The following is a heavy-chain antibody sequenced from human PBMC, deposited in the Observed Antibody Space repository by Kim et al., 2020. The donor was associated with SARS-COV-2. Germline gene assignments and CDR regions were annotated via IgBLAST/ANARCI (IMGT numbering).Heavy chain of an antibody. J-gene: IGHJ4*02. Sequence: GGSLRLSCAASGFTFDDYAMHWVRQAPGKGLEWVSLISGDGGSTYYADSVKGRFTISRDNSKNSLYLQMNSLRTEDTALYYCAKDMGGRGYSSSWALASVWGDFDYWGQGTLVTVSS. V-gene: IGHV3-43*02. CDR2: ISGDGGST. CDR1: GFTFDDYA. D-gene: IGHD6-13*01. CDR3: AKDMGGRGYSSSWALASVWGDFDY.